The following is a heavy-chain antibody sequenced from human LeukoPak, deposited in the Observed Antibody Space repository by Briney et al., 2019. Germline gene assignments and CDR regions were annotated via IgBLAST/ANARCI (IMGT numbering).Heavy chain of an antibody. CDR2: ISGSGGST. V-gene: IGHV3-23*01. D-gene: IGHD3-22*01. J-gene: IGHJ4*02. Sequence: PGGSLRLSCAASGFAFSSFAMSWVRQAPGKGLEWVSSISGSGGSTYYAGSVKGRFTISRDNSKNTLFLQMNSLRAEDTAVYYCAKVPPRDDSSGYYDYWGQGTLVTVSS. CDR1: GFAFSSFA. CDR3: AKVPPRDDSSGYYDY.